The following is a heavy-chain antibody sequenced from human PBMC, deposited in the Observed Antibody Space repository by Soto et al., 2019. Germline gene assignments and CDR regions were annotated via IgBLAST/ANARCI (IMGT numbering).Heavy chain of an antibody. CDR2: IYYSGST. V-gene: IGHV4-59*08. Sequence: PSETLSLTCTVSGGSISSYYWSWIRQPPGKGLEWIGYIYYSGSTNYNPSLKSRVTISVDTSKNQFSLKLSSVTAADTAVYYCATQRITIFGVATFDYRGQGTLVTVSS. CDR1: GGSISSYY. CDR3: ATQRITIFGVATFDY. J-gene: IGHJ4*02. D-gene: IGHD3-3*01.